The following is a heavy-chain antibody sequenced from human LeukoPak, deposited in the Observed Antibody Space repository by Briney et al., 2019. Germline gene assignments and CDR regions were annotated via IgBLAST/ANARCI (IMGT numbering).Heavy chain of an antibody. J-gene: IGHJ6*04. CDR1: GFTFSAYE. V-gene: IGHV3-48*03. Sequence: PGGSLRLSCAASGFTFSAYEMNWVRQAPGKGLEWVSYISSSGSTIYYADSVKGRFTISRDNAKNSLYLQMNSLRAEDTAVYYCAELGITMIGGVWGKGTTVTISS. CDR3: AELGITMIGGV. D-gene: IGHD3-10*02. CDR2: ISSSGSTI.